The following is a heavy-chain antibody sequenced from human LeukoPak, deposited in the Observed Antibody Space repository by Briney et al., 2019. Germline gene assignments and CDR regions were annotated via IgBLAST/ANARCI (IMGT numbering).Heavy chain of an antibody. V-gene: IGHV1-69*13. CDR3: ARGSWGPYCSSTSCYGWDYYYYYMDV. CDR2: IIPIFGTA. J-gene: IGHJ6*03. CDR1: GGTFSSYA. Sequence: SVKVSCKASGGTFSSYAISWVRQAPGQGLEWMGGIIPIFGTANYAQKFQGRVTIPADESTSTAYMELSSLRSEDTAVYYRARGSWGPYCSSTSCYGWDYYYYYMDVWGKGTTVTVSS. D-gene: IGHD2-2*01.